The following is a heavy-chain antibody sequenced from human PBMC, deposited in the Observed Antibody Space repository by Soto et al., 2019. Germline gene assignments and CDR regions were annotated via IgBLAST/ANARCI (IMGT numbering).Heavy chain of an antibody. V-gene: IGHV3-30*18. Sequence: GGSLRLSCAASGFTFSSYGMHRVRQAPGKGLEWVAVISYDGSNKYYADSVKGRFTISRDNSKNTLYLQMNSLRAEDTAVYYCAKVQGYSSKNPLFDYWGQGTLVTVSS. CDR2: ISYDGSNK. CDR3: AKVQGYSSKNPLFDY. CDR1: GFTFSSYG. D-gene: IGHD6-13*01. J-gene: IGHJ4*02.